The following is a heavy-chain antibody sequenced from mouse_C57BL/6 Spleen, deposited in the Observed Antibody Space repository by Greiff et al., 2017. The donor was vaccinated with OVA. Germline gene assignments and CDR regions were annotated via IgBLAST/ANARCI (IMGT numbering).Heavy chain of an antibody. CDR3: ARGGDGYYYAMDY. V-gene: IGHV1-82*01. J-gene: IGHJ4*01. D-gene: IGHD2-3*01. CDR1: GYAFSSSW. Sequence: QVQLQQSGPELVKPGASVKISCKASGYAFSSSWMNWVKQRPGKGLEWIGRLYPGDGDTNYNGKFKGKATLTADKSSSTAYMQLSSLTSEDSAVYFCARGGDGYYYAMDYWGQGTSVTVSS. CDR2: LYPGDGDT.